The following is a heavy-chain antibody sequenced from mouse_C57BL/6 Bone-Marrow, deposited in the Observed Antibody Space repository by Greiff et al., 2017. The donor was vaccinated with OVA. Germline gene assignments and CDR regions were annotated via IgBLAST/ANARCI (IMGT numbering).Heavy chain of an antibody. D-gene: IGHD2-1*01. Sequence: QVQLQQSGPELVKPGASVKISCKASGYTFTDYYINWVKQRPGQGLEWIGWIFPGSGSTYYNEKFKGKATLTADKSSSTAYMLLSSLNSKDSAVYFCARGVYYGNPLGYFDVWGTGTTVTVSS. CDR1: GYTFTDYY. CDR2: IFPGSGST. J-gene: IGHJ1*03. CDR3: ARGVYYGNPLGYFDV. V-gene: IGHV1-75*01.